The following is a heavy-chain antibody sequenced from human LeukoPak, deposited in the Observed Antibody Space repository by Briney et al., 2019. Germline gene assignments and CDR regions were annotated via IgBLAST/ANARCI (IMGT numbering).Heavy chain of an antibody. CDR2: IYYSGST. CDR3: ARGYSYGYSYYYGMDV. J-gene: IGHJ6*02. D-gene: IGHD5-18*01. V-gene: IGHV4-59*01. Sequence: SETLSLTCTVSGGSISSYYWSWIRQPPGKGLEWIGYIYYSGSTNYNPSLKSRVTISVDTSKNQFSLKLSSVTAADTAVYYCARGYSYGYSYYYGMDVWDQGTTVTVSS. CDR1: GGSISSYY.